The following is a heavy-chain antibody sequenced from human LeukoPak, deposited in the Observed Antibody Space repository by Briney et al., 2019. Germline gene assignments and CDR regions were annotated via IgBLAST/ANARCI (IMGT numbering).Heavy chain of an antibody. CDR2: IWYDGTYK. J-gene: IGHJ4*02. Sequence: GGSLRLSCAASGFTFSTHGMHWVRQAPGKGLEWVALIWYDGTYKYYVDSVKGRFTISRDNSKNTLYLQMNSLRAEDTAVYYCARDRAVGNYFDYWGQGTPVTVSS. CDR1: GFTFSTHG. D-gene: IGHD6-13*01. CDR3: ARDRAVGNYFDY. V-gene: IGHV3-33*01.